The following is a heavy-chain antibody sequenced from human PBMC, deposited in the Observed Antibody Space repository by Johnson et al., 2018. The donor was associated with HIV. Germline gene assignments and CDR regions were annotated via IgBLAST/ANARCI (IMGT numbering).Heavy chain of an antibody. CDR3: TTDPPLEWLPLPFDI. Sequence: VQLVESGGGVVRPGGFQRLSCAASGFTFDDHGMSWVRQAPGKGLEWISGINWHGGNRGYDDSVKGQFIISRDNSKNTLYLQMNSLKTEDTAVYYFTTDPPLEWLPLPFDIWGLGTMVTVSS. CDR2: INWHGGNR. V-gene: IGHV3-20*04. D-gene: IGHD3-3*01. CDR1: GFTFDDHG. J-gene: IGHJ3*02.